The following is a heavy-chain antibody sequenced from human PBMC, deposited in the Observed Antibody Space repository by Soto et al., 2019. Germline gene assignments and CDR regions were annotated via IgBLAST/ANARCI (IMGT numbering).Heavy chain of an antibody. D-gene: IGHD1-26*01. CDR3: ARGKNLISGDSGAFDI. J-gene: IGHJ3*02. Sequence: ASVKVSCKASGYTFTSYGISWVRQAPGQGLEWMGWISAYNGNTNYAQKLQGRVTMTTDTSTSTAYMELRSLRSDDTAVYYCARGKNLISGDSGAFDIWGQGTMVTVSS. V-gene: IGHV1-18*01. CDR2: ISAYNGNT. CDR1: GYTFTSYG.